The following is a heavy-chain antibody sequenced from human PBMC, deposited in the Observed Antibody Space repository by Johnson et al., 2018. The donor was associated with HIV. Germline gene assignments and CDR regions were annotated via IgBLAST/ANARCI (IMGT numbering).Heavy chain of an antibody. J-gene: IGHJ3*02. V-gene: IGHV3-66*02. CDR1: GFTFSSYW. CDR3: ARGLKGAFDI. CDR2: IFSVGDV. D-gene: IGHD3/OR15-3a*01. Sequence: VQLVESGGGLVQPGGSLRLSCAASGFTFSSYWMSWVRQAPGKGLEWVSVIFSVGDVYYADSVKGRFTISRDNSRNMVYLEMNSLRTEDTAVYYCARGLKGAFDIWGQGTMVTVSS.